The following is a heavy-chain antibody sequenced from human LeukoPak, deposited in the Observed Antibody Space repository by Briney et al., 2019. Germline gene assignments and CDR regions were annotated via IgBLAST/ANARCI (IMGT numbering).Heavy chain of an antibody. J-gene: IGHJ3*02. CDR2: IYSGGST. Sequence: GGSLRLSCAASEFSVGSNYMTWVRQAPGKGLEWVSLIYSGGSTYYADSVKGRFTISRDNAKNSLYLQMNSLRAEDTAVYYCARDHVWWGAFDIWGQGTMVTVSS. CDR1: EFSVGSNY. CDR3: ARDHVWWGAFDI. D-gene: IGHD3-16*01. V-gene: IGHV3-66*01.